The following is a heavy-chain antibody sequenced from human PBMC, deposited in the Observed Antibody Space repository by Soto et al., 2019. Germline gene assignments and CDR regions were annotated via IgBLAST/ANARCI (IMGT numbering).Heavy chain of an antibody. D-gene: IGHD3-3*01. CDR2: INPATGAA. V-gene: IGHV1-2*02. CDR1: GYPVTAYY. Sequence: QLHLVQSGAVVKKPGASVTVSCSASGYPVTAYYMHWVRQAPGRGLEWMGGINPATGAAKYTQTCQGRVTMTRDTSTGTVFMELSGLTSEATAVFYCARGGGVGVAGSAAFDMWGQGTLVTVSS. J-gene: IGHJ3*02. CDR3: ARGGGVGVAGSAAFDM.